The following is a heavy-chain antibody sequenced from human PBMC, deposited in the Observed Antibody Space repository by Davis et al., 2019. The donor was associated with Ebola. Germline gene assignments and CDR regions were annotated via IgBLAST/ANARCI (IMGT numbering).Heavy chain of an antibody. V-gene: IGHV3-9*01. D-gene: IGHD3-16*02. CDR2: ISWNSGNI. J-gene: IGHJ4*02. CDR1: GFTFDDYA. Sequence: PGGSLRLSCAASGFTFDDYAMHWVRQAPGKGLEWVSGISWNSGNIGYADSVKGRFTISSDNAENSLYLQMNSLRPEDTALYYCVKDFEPGEVSFRMFDYWGQGTLVSVSS. CDR3: VKDFEPGEVSFRMFDY.